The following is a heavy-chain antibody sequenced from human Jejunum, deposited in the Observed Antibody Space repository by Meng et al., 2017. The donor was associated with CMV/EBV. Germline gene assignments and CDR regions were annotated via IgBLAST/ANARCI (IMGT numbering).Heavy chain of an antibody. Sequence: LRLSCAASRFTFSNDWMTWVRQAPGKGLEWVANIKQDGSEKFYVASVKGRFTISRDNAKNSLYLQMNSLRGDDTGVYYCGRNRVDYWGQGTLVTVSS. D-gene: IGHD3-10*01. CDR3: GRNRVDY. J-gene: IGHJ4*02. CDR1: RFTFSNDW. CDR2: IKQDGSEK. V-gene: IGHV3-7*01.